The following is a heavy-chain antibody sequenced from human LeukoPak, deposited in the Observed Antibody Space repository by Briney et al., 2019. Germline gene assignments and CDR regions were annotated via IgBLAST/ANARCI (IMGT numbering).Heavy chain of an antibody. CDR3: ATYLLGYCSGSNCYTGDI. CDR1: GGSISSSSYY. V-gene: IGHV4-39*07. J-gene: IGHJ3*02. D-gene: IGHD2-2*02. Sequence: NSSETLSLTCTVSGGSISSSSYYWGWLRQPPGKGLEWIGEIYHSGTTNYNPSLKSRVTISVDKSKNQFSLKLTSVTAADTAVYYCATYLLGYCSGSNCYTGDIWGQGTMVTVSS. CDR2: IYHSGTT.